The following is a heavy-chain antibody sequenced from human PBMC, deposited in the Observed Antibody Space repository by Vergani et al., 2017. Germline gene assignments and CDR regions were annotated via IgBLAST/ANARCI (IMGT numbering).Heavy chain of an antibody. D-gene: IGHD2-2*01. CDR3: AGGYRHCSNTGCPFDY. V-gene: IGHV3-21*01. Sequence: EVQLVESGGGLVKPGGSLRLSCAASGFTFSTYSINWVRQAPGKGLEWVSSISSSSTYIFYADSVKGRFTISRDNAKNSLYLQMNSLGAEDTAVYYCAGGYRHCSNTGCPFDYWGQGTLVTVSS. CDR1: GFTFSTYS. J-gene: IGHJ4*02. CDR2: ISSSSTYI.